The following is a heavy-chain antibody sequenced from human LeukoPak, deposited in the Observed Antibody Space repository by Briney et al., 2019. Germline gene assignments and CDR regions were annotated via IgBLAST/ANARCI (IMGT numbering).Heavy chain of an antibody. Sequence: GASVTVSCKVSGYTLTELSMHWVRQAPGKGLEWMGGFDPEDGETIYAQKFQGRVTMTEDTSTDTAYMELSSLRSEDTAVYYCATDRGRDGYNAIDYWGQGTLVTVSS. J-gene: IGHJ4*02. CDR1: GYTLTELS. D-gene: IGHD5-24*01. CDR3: ATDRGRDGYNAIDY. CDR2: FDPEDGET. V-gene: IGHV1-24*01.